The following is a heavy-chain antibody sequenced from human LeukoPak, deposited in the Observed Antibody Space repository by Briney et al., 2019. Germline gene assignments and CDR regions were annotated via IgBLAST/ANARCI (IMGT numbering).Heavy chain of an antibody. CDR2: IYYSGST. Sequence: SETLSLTCTVSGGSISSSSYYWGWIRQPPGKGLEWIGSIYYSGSTYYNPSLKSRVTISVDTSKNQFSLKLSSVTAADTAVYYCARLSMVRGVISPLRHWGQGTLVTVSS. CDR1: GGSISSSSYY. J-gene: IGHJ4*02. CDR3: ARLSMVRGVISPLRH. D-gene: IGHD3-10*01. V-gene: IGHV4-39*07.